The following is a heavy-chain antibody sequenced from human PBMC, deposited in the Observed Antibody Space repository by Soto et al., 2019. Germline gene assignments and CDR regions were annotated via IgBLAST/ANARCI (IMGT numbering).Heavy chain of an antibody. CDR3: ARGFRNGFNV. CDR1: GFPFRGYS. V-gene: IGHV3-21*01. J-gene: IGHJ6*02. CDR2: ISGPSIYI. Sequence: EVQLVESGGGLVKPGGSLRLSCVAPGFPFRGYSINWVRQAPGRGLEWVSYISGPSIYIYYADSVKGRFTISRDNAKSAVYPQMNSLRAEDTAVYYCARGFRNGFNVWGQGTTVSVSS. D-gene: IGHD2-8*01.